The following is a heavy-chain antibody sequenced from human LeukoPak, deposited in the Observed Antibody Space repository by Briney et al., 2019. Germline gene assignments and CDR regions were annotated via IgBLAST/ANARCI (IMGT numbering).Heavy chain of an antibody. CDR2: IYYSEST. V-gene: IGHV4-39*01. D-gene: IGHD1-26*01. CDR3: ATPYSGGYHGLDI. Sequence: PSETLSLTCTVSGGSISSSTYYWGWIRQPPGKGLEWIGSIYYSESTYYNPSLKSRVTISVDTSKNQFSLKLNSVTAADTAVYYCATPYSGGYHGLDIWGQGTMVTVSS. CDR1: GGSISSSTYY. J-gene: IGHJ3*02.